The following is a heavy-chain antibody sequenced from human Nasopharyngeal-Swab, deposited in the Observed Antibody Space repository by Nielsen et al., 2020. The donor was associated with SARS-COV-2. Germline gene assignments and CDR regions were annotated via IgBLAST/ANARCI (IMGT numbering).Heavy chain of an antibody. CDR2: TYYRSKWYN. J-gene: IGHJ4*02. Sequence: LRLPCAISGDSVSSNSAAWNWIRQSPSRGLEWLGRTYYRSKWYNDHAVSVKSRITINPDTSKNQFSLQLNSVTPEDTAVYYCARGTGPTYYFDYWGQGTLVTVSS. CDR1: GDSVSSNSAA. V-gene: IGHV6-1*01. D-gene: IGHD1-1*01. CDR3: ARGTGPTYYFDY.